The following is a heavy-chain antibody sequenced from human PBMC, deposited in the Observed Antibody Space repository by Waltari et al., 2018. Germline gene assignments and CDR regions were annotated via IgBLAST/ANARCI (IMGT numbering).Heavy chain of an antibody. D-gene: IGHD2-8*01. V-gene: IGHV3-48*01. Sequence: EVQLVESVGGLVKPGVSMRLSCVASGFTFNSYPMNWVRQSPGKGLEWVSYISSGGTNIEYADSVKGRFTISRDNAKNSLSLQMNSLTVEDTAIYFCARGSTIGVVGLGYWGQGTRVTVSS. CDR3: ARGSTIGVVGLGY. J-gene: IGHJ4*02. CDR2: ISSGGTNI. CDR1: GFTFNSYP.